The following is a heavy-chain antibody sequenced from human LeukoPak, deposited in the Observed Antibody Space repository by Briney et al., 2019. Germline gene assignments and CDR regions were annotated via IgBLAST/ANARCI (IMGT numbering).Heavy chain of an antibody. Sequence: PGASVKVSCKASGYTFTGYYMHWVRQAPGQGLEWMGWINPNSGGTNYAQKFQGRVTITTDESTSTAYMELSSLRSEDTAVYYCAREEGVGGYNDYWGQGTLVTVSS. CDR2: INPNSGGT. CDR1: GYTFTGYY. CDR3: AREEGVGGYNDY. V-gene: IGHV1-2*02. J-gene: IGHJ4*02. D-gene: IGHD5-24*01.